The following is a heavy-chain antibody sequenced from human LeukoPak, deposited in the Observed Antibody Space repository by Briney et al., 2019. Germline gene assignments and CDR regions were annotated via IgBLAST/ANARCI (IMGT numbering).Heavy chain of an antibody. V-gene: IGHV4-4*09. Sequence: PSETLSLTCTVSGGSISSAHWSWIRHPPGKGLERNGNIHTNGSANYSPSLKSRVTISADTSRNQFSLKLSSVTAADTAVYYGARGTSTVVTPNYYYYYCMDVWGKGTTVTVSS. CDR3: ARGTSTVVTPNYYYYYCMDV. CDR2: IHTNGSA. J-gene: IGHJ6*03. CDR1: GGSISSAH. D-gene: IGHD4-23*01.